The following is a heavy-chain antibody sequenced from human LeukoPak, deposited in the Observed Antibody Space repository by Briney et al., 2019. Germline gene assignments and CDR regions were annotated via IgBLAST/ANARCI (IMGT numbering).Heavy chain of an antibody. V-gene: IGHV4-59*01. D-gene: IGHD6-6*01. CDR1: GGSMKNYY. J-gene: IGHJ3*02. CDR3: ARLGSSSSPLDAFDI. Sequence: SETLALICSVSGGSMKNYYWSWIRQPPGKGLEWIGYIHYTRGTNYNPYLKSRVTMSLDTSKNHCSLSLNSVTAADTAVYYCARLGSSSSPLDAFDIWGQGTMVTVS. CDR2: IHYTRGT.